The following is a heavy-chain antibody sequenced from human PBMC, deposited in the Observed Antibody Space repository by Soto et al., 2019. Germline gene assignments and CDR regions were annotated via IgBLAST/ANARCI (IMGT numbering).Heavy chain of an antibody. CDR1: GYTFTTYG. Sequence: QGQLVQSGAEVKKPGASVKVSCKASGYTFTTYGLHWVRQAPGQRLEWMGWINAGNGDTKYSQKFQARVTITRDTSTSTTYMELSSLTSDYTAVYFCARDKGSFDSGGYYFPWGQGTLVTVSS. CDR3: ARDKGSFDSGGYYFP. V-gene: IGHV1-3*01. CDR2: INAGNGDT. J-gene: IGHJ5*02. D-gene: IGHD3-22*01.